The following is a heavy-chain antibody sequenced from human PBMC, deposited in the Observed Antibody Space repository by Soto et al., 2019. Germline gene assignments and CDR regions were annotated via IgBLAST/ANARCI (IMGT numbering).Heavy chain of an antibody. Sequence: QVQLVQSGAEVKKPGASVKVSCKASGYTFTSYGISWVRQAPGQGLEWMGWISAYNGNTNYAQKPQGRVTMTTDTSTSTAYMELRSLRSDDTAVYYCARDARGTYYDCIWGSYPRDAFDIWGQGTMVTVSS. D-gene: IGHD3-16*02. CDR2: ISAYNGNT. V-gene: IGHV1-18*01. CDR1: GYTFTSYG. J-gene: IGHJ3*02. CDR3: ARDARGTYYDCIWGSYPRDAFDI.